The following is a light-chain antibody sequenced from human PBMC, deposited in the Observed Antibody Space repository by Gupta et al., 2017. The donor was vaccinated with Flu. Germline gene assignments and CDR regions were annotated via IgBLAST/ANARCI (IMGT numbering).Light chain of an antibody. CDR3: LQDASTPRT. Sequence: DIVMTQSPDSLAVSLGERATINCKSSQSVLYSSNNKNYLAWYQQKPGQPPKLLIYWASTRESGVPDRFSGSGSGTDFTLTISSLQAEDVAVYYCLQDASTPRTFGGGTKVEIK. CDR1: QSVLYSSNNKNY. CDR2: WAS. V-gene: IGKV4-1*01. J-gene: IGKJ4*01.